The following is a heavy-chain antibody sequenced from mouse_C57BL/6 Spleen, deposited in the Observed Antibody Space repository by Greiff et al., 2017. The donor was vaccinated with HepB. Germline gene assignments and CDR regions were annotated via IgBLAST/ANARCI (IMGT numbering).Heavy chain of an antibody. V-gene: IGHV1-69*01. CDR2: IDPSDSYT. J-gene: IGHJ4*01. CDR1: GYTFTSYW. CDR3: ARGEVRGAMDY. D-gene: IGHD2-2*01. Sequence: VQLQQPGAELVMPGASVKLSCKASGYTFTSYWMHWVKQSPGQGLEWIGEIDPSDSYTKYNQKFKGKSTLTVDKSSSTAYMQLSSLTSEDSAVYYCARGEVRGAMDYWGQGTSVTVSS.